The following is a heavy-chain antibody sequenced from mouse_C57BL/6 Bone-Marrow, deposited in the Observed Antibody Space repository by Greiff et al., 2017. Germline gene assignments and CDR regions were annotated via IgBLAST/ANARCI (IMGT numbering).Heavy chain of an antibody. CDR3: ARCGSSFDY. J-gene: IGHJ2*01. V-gene: IGHV1-59*01. D-gene: IGHD1-1*01. CDR1: GYTFTSYW. Sequence: QVQLQQSGAELVRPGTSVKLSCKASGYTFTSYWMHWVKQRPGQGLEWIGVIDPSDSYTNYNQKFKGKATLTVDTSSSTAYMQLSSLTSEDSAVYYCARCGSSFDYWGQGTTLTVSS. CDR2: IDPSDSYT.